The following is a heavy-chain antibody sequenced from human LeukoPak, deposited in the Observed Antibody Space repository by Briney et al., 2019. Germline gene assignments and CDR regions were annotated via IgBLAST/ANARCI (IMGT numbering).Heavy chain of an antibody. J-gene: IGHJ4*02. V-gene: IGHV3-23*01. D-gene: IGHD1-26*01. CDR2: ISGSGDST. Sequence: GESLRLSCAASAFTFSTFTMNWVRQAPGKGLEWVSVISGSGDSTYFADSVKGRFTISRDNSKNKLYLQMNSLRAEDTAVYYCAREVGAVDYWGQGTLVTVSS. CDR1: AFTFSTFT. CDR3: AREVGAVDY.